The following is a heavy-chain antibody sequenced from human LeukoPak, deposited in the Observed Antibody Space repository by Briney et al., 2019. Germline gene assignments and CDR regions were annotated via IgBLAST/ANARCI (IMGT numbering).Heavy chain of an antibody. Sequence: QTGGSLRLSCAASGFAFSSYWMSWVRQTPGKGLEWVANIKQDGSEKYYVDSVKGRFTISRDNAKNSLYLQMNSLRAEDTAVYYCARDRVLLWFGELDFDYWGQGTLVTVSS. CDR1: GFAFSSYW. V-gene: IGHV3-7*01. CDR2: IKQDGSEK. J-gene: IGHJ4*02. CDR3: ARDRVLLWFGELDFDY. D-gene: IGHD3-10*01.